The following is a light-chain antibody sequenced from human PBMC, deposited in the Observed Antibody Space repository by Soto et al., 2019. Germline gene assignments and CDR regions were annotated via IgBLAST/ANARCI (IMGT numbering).Light chain of an antibody. J-gene: IGKJ5*01. V-gene: IGKV3-20*01. CDR3: QQYGSSPPIT. CDR1: QSVSSSY. CDR2: GAS. Sequence: EIVLTQPPGTLSLSPGERATLSCRASQSVSSSYLTWYQQKPGQAPRLLIYGASSRATGIPDRFSGSGSGTDFTFTISRLEPEDFAGFYCQQYGSSPPITFGQGTRLEIK.